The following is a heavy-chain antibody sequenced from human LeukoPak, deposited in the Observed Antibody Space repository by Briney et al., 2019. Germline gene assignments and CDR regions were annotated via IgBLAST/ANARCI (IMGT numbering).Heavy chain of an antibody. CDR3: ARKAVYYYGMDV. V-gene: IGHV5-51*01. CDR1: GYSFTTYW. J-gene: IGHJ6*02. D-gene: IGHD1-14*01. Sequence: GKSLKISCKGAGYSFTTYWIAWVRQMPGKGLEWMGIILPGDSETIYSLSFQGQVTISADNSITTAYLQWSSLKASDTAMYYCARKAVYYYGMDVWGQGTAVTVSS. CDR2: ILPGDSET.